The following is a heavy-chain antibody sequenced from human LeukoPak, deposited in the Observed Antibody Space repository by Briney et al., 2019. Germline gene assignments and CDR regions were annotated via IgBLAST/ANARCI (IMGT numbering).Heavy chain of an antibody. D-gene: IGHD1-1*01. CDR2: MNPNSGGT. CDR1: GYTFTGYN. V-gene: IGHV1-2*02. CDR3: VRDVHHYNFNY. Sequence: ASVKVSCKASGYTFTGYNMHWLRPAPGQGLEWMGWMNPNSGGTLYSPKFQGRVTMNRDTSISTAFMELSRLRFDDTAIYYCVRDVHHYNFNYWGQGTLVTVSS. J-gene: IGHJ4*02.